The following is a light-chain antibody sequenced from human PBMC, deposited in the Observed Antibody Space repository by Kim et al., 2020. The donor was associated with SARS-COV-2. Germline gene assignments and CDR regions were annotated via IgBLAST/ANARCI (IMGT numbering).Light chain of an antibody. J-gene: IGKJ2*01. V-gene: IGKV1-5*03. Sequence: ASVGDSVTLTCRARQTISSRMAWYQQKPGKGPTLLIYEASTLESGVPSRFSGSRSGTEFTLTLSSLQPDEFATYYCQQYNDYSATFGQGTKLEI. CDR2: EAS. CDR1: QTISSR. CDR3: QQYNDYSAT.